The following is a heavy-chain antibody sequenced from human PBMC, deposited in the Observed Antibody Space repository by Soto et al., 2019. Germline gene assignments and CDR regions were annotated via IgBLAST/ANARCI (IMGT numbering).Heavy chain of an antibody. V-gene: IGHV4-39*02. CDR3: ASRYCSGANCYNPGLDS. J-gene: IGHJ4*02. CDR2: IFFTGNT. CDR1: GGSISSLSYY. D-gene: IGHD2-15*01. Sequence: HLQESGPGLVKPSETLSLTCTGSGGSISSLSYYWGWIRQPPGKGLEWVGSIFFTGNTSYTPSLQPRVPIFLDTSSNHLSLTVNSVTAPDTAVYYCASRYCSGANCYNPGLDSWGQRTLLTVSS.